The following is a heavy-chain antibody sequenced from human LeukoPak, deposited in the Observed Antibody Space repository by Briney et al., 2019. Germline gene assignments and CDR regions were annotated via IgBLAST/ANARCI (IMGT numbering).Heavy chain of an antibody. V-gene: IGHV4-39*07. Sequence: SETLSLTCTVSGGSISSSSYYWGWIRQPPGKGLEWIGCIYYSGSPYYNPSLESPVTISVDTSKNQFSLKLSSVTAADTAVYYCAREAAAGVDYWGQGTLVTVSS. D-gene: IGHD6-13*01. CDR3: AREAAAGVDY. J-gene: IGHJ4*02. CDR2: IYYSGSP. CDR1: GGSISSSSYY.